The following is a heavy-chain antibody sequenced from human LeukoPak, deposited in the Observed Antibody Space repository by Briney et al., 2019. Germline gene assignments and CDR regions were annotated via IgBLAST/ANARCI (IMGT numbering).Heavy chain of an antibody. CDR2: MNPNSGNT. V-gene: IGHV1-8*02. D-gene: IGHD3-16*01. J-gene: IGHJ1*01. Sequence: GASVKVSCKASGGTFSSYAISWVRQAPGQGLEWMGWMNPNSGNTGYAQKFQGRVTMTRNTSISTAYMELSSLRSEDTAVYYCARGRLLQHWGQGTLVTVSS. CDR1: GGTFSSYA. CDR3: ARGRLLQH.